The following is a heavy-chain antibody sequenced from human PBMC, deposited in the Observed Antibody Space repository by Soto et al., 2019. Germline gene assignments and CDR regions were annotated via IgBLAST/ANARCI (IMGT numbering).Heavy chain of an antibody. CDR3: ARDRVVVVAARSCLGY. V-gene: IGHV3-30-3*01. D-gene: IGHD2-15*01. J-gene: IGHJ4*02. CDR1: GFTFSSYA. Sequence: PGGSLRLSCAASGFTFSSYAMHWVRQAPGKGLEWVAVISYDGSNKYYADSVKGRFTISRDNSKNTLYLQMNSLRAEDTAVYYCARDRVVVVAARSCLGYWGQGTLVTVSS. CDR2: ISYDGSNK.